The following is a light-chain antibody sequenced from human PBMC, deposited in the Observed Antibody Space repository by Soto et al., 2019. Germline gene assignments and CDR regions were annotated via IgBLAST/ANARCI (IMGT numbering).Light chain of an antibody. CDR1: SSNIGAGYD. CDR2: GNS. V-gene: IGLV1-40*01. CDR3: QSYDSSLSAWV. Sequence: QLVLTQPPSVSGAXXXXXXISCTGSSSNIGAGYDVHWYQQLPGTAPKLLIYGNSNRPSGVPDRFSGSKSGTSATLAITGLQPEDEDDYYCQSYDSSLSAWVFGGGTKLTVL. J-gene: IGLJ2*01.